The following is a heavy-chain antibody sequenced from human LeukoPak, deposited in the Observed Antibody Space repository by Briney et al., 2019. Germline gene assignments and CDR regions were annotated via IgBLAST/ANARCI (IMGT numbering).Heavy chain of an antibody. CDR3: AKGQFFFDSSGYYH. CDR1: GFSFNIYS. CDR2: ISGNGVTI. J-gene: IGHJ4*02. V-gene: IGHV3-23*01. Sequence: GGSLRLSCSASGFSFNIYSMSWVRQSPGKGLEWVSVISGNGVTILHADSVKGRFTISRDNSKNTLYLQMNSLRDEDTAIYYCAKGQFFFDSSGYYHWGQGTLVTVSS. D-gene: IGHD3-22*01.